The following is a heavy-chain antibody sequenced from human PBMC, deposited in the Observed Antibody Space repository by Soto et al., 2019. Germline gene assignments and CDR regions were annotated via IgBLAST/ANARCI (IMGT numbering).Heavy chain of an antibody. CDR2: ISGSGGST. CDR1: GFTFSSYA. D-gene: IGHD4-4*01. CDR3: AKDLSLESLLNTNAFDI. Sequence: HGGSLRLSCAASGFTFSSYAMSWVRQAPGKGLEWVSAISGSGGSTYYADSVKGRFTISRDNSKNTLYLQMNSLRAEDTAVYYCAKDLSLESLLNTNAFDIWGQGTMVTVSS. J-gene: IGHJ3*02. V-gene: IGHV3-23*01.